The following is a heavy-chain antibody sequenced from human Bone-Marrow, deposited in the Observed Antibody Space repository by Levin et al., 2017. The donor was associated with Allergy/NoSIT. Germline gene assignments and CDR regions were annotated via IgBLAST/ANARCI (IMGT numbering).Heavy chain of an antibody. D-gene: IGHD6-13*01. J-gene: IGHJ4*02. CDR1: GFTFGNHA. Sequence: GGSLRLSCAASGFTFGNHAMTWVRHAPGKGLEWVSTIRPNSERTYFADSVKGRFTVSRDDSMNMMYLQMNSLRVDDAAVYYCAREQRASGWYTVDFWGQGTLVTVSS. V-gene: IGHV3-23*01. CDR2: IRPNSERT. CDR3: AREQRASGWYTVDF.